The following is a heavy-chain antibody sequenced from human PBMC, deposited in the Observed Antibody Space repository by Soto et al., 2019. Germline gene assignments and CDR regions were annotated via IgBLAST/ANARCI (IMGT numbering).Heavy chain of an antibody. Sequence: SETLSLTCTVSGGSISSYYWSWIRQPPGKGLEWIGYIYYSGSTNYNLSLKSRVTISVDTSKNQFSLKLSSVTAADTAVYYCARHFDFWSGYYLCWFDPWGQGTLVTVSS. CDR2: IYYSGST. D-gene: IGHD3-3*01. CDR3: ARHFDFWSGYYLCWFDP. CDR1: GGSISSYY. J-gene: IGHJ5*02. V-gene: IGHV4-59*08.